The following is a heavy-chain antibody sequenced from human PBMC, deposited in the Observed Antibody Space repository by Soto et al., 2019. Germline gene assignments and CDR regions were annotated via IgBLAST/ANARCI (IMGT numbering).Heavy chain of an antibody. CDR2: INPNSGGT. V-gene: IGHV1-2*02. D-gene: IGHD6-13*01. J-gene: IGHJ6*02. CDR1: GFTFSAYY. Sequence: ASVKVSCKASGFTFSAYYIYWVRQAPGQGLEWIGWINPNSGGTNNAQKFQGRVTMTRDTSTSTVYMELSSLRSEDTAVYYCARVSSSWYIHGMDVWGQGTTVTVSS. CDR3: ARVSSSWYIHGMDV.